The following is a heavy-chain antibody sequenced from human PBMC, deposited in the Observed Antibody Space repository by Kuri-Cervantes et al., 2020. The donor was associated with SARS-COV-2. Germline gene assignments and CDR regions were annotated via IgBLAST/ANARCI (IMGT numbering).Heavy chain of an antibody. Sequence: GESLKISCAASGFTFDDYGMSWVRQAPGKGLVWVSRFMSDGTSPSYADSVRGRFTISRDNAKNTLYLQMNSLRADDTAVYYCAKSDWFDPWGQGTLVTVSS. CDR1: GFTFDDYG. CDR2: FMSDGTSP. CDR3: AKSDWFDP. V-gene: IGHV3-74*01. J-gene: IGHJ5*02.